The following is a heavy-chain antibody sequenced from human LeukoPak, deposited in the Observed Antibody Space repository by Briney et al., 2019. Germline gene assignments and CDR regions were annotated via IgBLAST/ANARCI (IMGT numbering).Heavy chain of an antibody. CDR2: IYSGGST. Sequence: GGTLRLSCAASGYTFNIHGMNWVRQAPGKGLEWVSVIYSGGSTYYADSVKGRFTISRDNSKNTLYLQMNSLRAEDTAVYYCARDLTAAGRQDDYWGQGTLVTVSS. D-gene: IGHD1-26*01. J-gene: IGHJ4*02. V-gene: IGHV3-66*01. CDR3: ARDLTAAGRQDDY. CDR1: GYTFNIHG.